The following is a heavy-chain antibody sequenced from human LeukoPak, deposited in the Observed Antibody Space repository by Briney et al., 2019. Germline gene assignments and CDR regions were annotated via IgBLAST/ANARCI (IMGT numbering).Heavy chain of an antibody. CDR2: IWYGGSNK. CDR3: AKSTEWGGFDY. D-gene: IGHD3-16*01. CDR1: GFTFSSYG. Sequence: GRSLRLSCAASGFTFSSYGMHWVRQAPGKGLEWVAVIWYGGSNKHYADSVKGRFTISRDNSKNTLYLQMNSLRAEDTAVYYCAKSTEWGGFDYWGQGTLVTVSS. V-gene: IGHV3-33*08. J-gene: IGHJ4*02.